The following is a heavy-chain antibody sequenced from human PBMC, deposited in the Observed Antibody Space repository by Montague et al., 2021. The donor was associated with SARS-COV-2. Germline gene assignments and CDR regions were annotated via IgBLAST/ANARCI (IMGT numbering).Heavy chain of an antibody. D-gene: IGHD6-13*01. CDR3: ARDPRYSLSWSLDY. V-gene: IGHV6-1*01. Sequence: CAISGDSVSSNTAAWNWVRQSPSRGLEWLGRTYYRSKWYYDYAVSVKSRMTISPDTSKNQFPLQLSSVTPEDRAVYYYARDPRYSLSWSLDYWGQGTLVTVSS. CDR2: TYYRSKWYY. J-gene: IGHJ4*02. CDR1: GDSVSSNTAA.